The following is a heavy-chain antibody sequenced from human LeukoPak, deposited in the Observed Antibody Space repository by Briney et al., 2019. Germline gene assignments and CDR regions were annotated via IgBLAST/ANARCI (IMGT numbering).Heavy chain of an antibody. Sequence: PSQTLSLTCAVSGGSISSGGYSWSWIRQPPGKGLEWIGYIYHSGSTYYNPSLKSRVTISVDRSKNQFSLKLSSVTAADTAVYYCARTYSGYDYVGYFDHWGQGTLVTVSS. J-gene: IGHJ4*02. D-gene: IGHD5-12*01. V-gene: IGHV4-30-2*01. CDR2: IYHSGST. CDR1: GGSISSGGYS. CDR3: ARTYSGYDYVGYFDH.